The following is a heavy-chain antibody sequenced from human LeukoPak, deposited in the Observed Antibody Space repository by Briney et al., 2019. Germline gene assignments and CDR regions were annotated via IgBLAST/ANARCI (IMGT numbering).Heavy chain of an antibody. CDR2: ITWNSGRI. CDR1: GFTFSSYA. Sequence: GGSLRLSCAASGFTFSSYAMHWVRQAPGKGLEWVSGITWNSGRIGYADSVKGRFTVSRDNAKNSLYLQMNSLRAEDTAVYYCARGGVVTITTLDYWGQGTLVTVSS. V-gene: IGHV3-9*01. J-gene: IGHJ4*02. D-gene: IGHD3-22*01. CDR3: ARGGVVTITTLDY.